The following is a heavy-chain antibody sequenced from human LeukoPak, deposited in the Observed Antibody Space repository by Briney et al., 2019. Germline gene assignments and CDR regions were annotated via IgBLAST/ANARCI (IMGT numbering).Heavy chain of an antibody. CDR1: GFTLSSYW. Sequence: GGTLSLSRAASGFTLSSYWMSWVRQAPGQGLEWVANIKQDGSQKYYVDSVKGRFIIYTDNARNSLYLQMNSLRAEVTAVYYCARGVPDASWIGPHYSDYWGQGTLVTVSS. CDR2: IKQDGSQK. J-gene: IGHJ4*02. V-gene: IGHV3-7*01. CDR3: ARGVPDASWIGPHYSDY. D-gene: IGHD3-3*01.